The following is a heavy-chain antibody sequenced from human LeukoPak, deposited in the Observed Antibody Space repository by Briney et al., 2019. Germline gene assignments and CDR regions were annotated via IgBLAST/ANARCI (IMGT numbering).Heavy chain of an antibody. V-gene: IGHV3-7*01. CDR2: IKQDGSEK. Sequence: GGSLRLSCVASGLSFGNYWMDWVRQAPGKGLEWVGNIKQDGSEKYYVDSVKGRFTISRDNAKDSLYLDMNSLRVEDTAIYYCTRDFDPWGQGTLVTVSS. CDR1: GLSFGNYW. CDR3: TRDFDP. J-gene: IGHJ5*02.